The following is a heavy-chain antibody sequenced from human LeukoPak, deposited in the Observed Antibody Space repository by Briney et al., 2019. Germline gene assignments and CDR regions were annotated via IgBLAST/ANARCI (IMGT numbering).Heavy chain of an antibody. CDR3: ARGPLSGEFLEWLWDLDY. J-gene: IGHJ4*02. D-gene: IGHD3-3*01. V-gene: IGHV1-8*03. CDR2: MNPNSGNT. CDR1: GYTFTSHD. Sequence: ASVKVSCKASGYTFTSHDINWVRQATGQGLEWMGWMNPNSGNTGYAQKSQGRVTITRNTSISTAYMELSSLRSEDTAVYYCARGPLSGEFLEWLWDLDYWGQGTLVTVSS.